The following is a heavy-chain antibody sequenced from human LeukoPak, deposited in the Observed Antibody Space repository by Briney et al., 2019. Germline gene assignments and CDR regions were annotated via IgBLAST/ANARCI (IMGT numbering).Heavy chain of an antibody. CDR1: GGSFSGYY. CDR3: ARIPPRSYCSGGSCYRNAFDI. V-gene: IGHV4-34*01. CDR2: INHSGST. Sequence: SETLSLTCAVYGGSFSGYYWSWIRQTPGKRLEWVGEINHSGSTNYNPSLKSRVTISVDTSKNQFSLKLSSVAAADTAVYYCARIPPRSYCSGGSCYRNAFDIWGQGTMVTVSS. J-gene: IGHJ3*02. D-gene: IGHD2-15*01.